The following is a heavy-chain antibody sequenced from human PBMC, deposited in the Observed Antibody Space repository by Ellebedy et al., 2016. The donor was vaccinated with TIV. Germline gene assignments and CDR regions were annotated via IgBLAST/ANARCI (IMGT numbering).Heavy chain of an antibody. J-gene: IGHJ4*02. CDR2: INSYNGNT. Sequence: AASVKVSCKASSYTXXHYGIXWVRHAPGQGLXWMGWINSYNGNTLYARKLQGRVTMTTDTSTGTAYMELRSLRSDDTAVYYCARLVWQGMFINFWGQGTRVTVSS. CDR1: SYTXXHYG. CDR3: ARLVWQGMFINF. D-gene: IGHD3-3*01. V-gene: IGHV1-18*04.